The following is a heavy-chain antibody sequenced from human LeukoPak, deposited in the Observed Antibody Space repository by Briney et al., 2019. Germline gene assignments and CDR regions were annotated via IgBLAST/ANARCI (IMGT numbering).Heavy chain of an antibody. CDR1: GFTFSRYW. CDR2: IKQDASEK. Sequence: GGSLRLSCAASGFTFSRYWMSWVRQTPEKGLEWVANIKQDASEKYYVDSVKGRFTISRDNAKNSLYLQMHSLRAEDTAVYYCARGIVGATRALGYWGQGTLVTVSS. V-gene: IGHV3-7*03. CDR3: ARGIVGATRALGY. J-gene: IGHJ4*02. D-gene: IGHD1-26*01.